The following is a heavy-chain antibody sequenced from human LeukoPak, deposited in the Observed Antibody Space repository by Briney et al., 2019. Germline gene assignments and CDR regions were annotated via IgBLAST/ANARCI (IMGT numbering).Heavy chain of an antibody. D-gene: IGHD1-7*01. J-gene: IGHJ4*02. Sequence: GGSLRLSCAASGFIFSSYDMSWIRQAPGKGLVWVSRINPDGSTINYADSVKGRFTISRDNAKNTLYLQMNSLRAEDTAVYYCATAGNYRFDYWGQGTLVTVSS. CDR1: GFIFSSYD. CDR3: ATAGNYRFDY. CDR2: INPDGSTI. V-gene: IGHV3-74*01.